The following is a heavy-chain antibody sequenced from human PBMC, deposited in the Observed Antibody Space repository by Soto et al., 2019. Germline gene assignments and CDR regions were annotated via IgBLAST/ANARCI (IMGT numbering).Heavy chain of an antibody. CDR2: IKQDGSEK. Sequence: PGGSLRLSCAASGFTFSSYWMSWVRQAPGKGLEWVANIKQDGSEKYYVDSVKGRFTISRDNAKNSLYLQMNSLRAEDTAVYYCARAGPNYDILTGYYYYYYGMDVWGQGTTVTVSS. CDR3: ARAGPNYDILTGYYYYYYGMDV. V-gene: IGHV3-7*01. D-gene: IGHD3-9*01. J-gene: IGHJ6*02. CDR1: GFTFSSYW.